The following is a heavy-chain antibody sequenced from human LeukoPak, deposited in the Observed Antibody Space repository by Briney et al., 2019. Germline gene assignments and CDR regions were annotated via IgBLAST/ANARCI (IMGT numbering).Heavy chain of an antibody. CDR3: ARLYAVVPAPLGY. Sequence: SETLSLTCAVYGGSFSGYYWSWIRQPPGKGLEWIGEINHSGSTNYNPSLKSRVTISVDTSKNQFSLKLSSVTAADTAVYYCARLYAVVPAPLGYWGQGTLVTVSS. V-gene: IGHV4-34*01. J-gene: IGHJ4*02. CDR2: INHSGST. CDR1: GGSFSGYY. D-gene: IGHD2-2*01.